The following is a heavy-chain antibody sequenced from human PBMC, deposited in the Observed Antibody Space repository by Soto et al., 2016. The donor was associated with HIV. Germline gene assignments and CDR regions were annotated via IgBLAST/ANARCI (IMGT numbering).Heavy chain of an antibody. CDR3: AIVGGSGSWWFDP. J-gene: IGHJ5*02. V-gene: IGHV4-4*02. CDR1: GGSISRSNW. CDR2: IYHSGTT. Sequence: QVQLQESGPGLVKPSETLSLTCAVSGGSISRSNWWNWVRQPPGKGLEWIGEIYHSGTTNYNPSLKSRVTISVDKSKNQFSLKVNSVTAADTAIYYCAIVGGSGSWWFDPVGPGSPGHRLL. D-gene: IGHD3-10*01.